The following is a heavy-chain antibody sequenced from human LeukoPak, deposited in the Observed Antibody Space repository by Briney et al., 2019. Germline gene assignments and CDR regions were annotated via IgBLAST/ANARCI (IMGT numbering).Heavy chain of an antibody. CDR1: GFTVSSNY. Sequence: GGSLRLSCAASGFTVSSNYMSWVRQAPGKGLEWVSVIYSGGSTFYADSVKGRFTISRDESKNTLYLQMNSLRAEDTAVYYCVRHVAGPYYFDSWGQGILVTVSS. CDR2: IYSGGST. D-gene: IGHD6-19*01. V-gene: IGHV3-53*01. CDR3: VRHVAGPYYFDS. J-gene: IGHJ4*02.